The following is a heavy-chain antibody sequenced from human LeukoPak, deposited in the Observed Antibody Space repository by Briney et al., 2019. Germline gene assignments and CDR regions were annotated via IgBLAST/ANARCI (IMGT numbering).Heavy chain of an antibody. CDR1: GFTFSNYG. CDR3: AKDMYYDSSGPVFDY. J-gene: IGHJ4*02. CDR2: ISGSGGNT. V-gene: IGHV3-23*01. D-gene: IGHD3-22*01. Sequence: GGSLRLSCAASGFTFSNYGMSWVRQAPGKGLEWVSTISGSGGNTYYADSVKGRFTISRDTPKNTLYLRMNSPRAEDTAVYYCAKDMYYDSSGPVFDYWGQGTLVTVSS.